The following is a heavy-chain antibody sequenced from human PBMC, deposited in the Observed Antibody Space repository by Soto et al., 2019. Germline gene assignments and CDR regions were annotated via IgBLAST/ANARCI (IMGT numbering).Heavy chain of an antibody. Sequence: QVQLVQSGAEVKKPGSSVKVSCKASGGTFSSYAISWVRQAPGQGLEWMGGIIPIFGTANYAQKFQGSVTITADESTSTAYMELSSLRSEDTAVYYCAHYYDSSGYYYVGAFDIWGQGTMVTVSS. D-gene: IGHD3-22*01. CDR1: GGTFSSYA. CDR3: AHYYDSSGYYYVGAFDI. CDR2: IIPIFGTA. V-gene: IGHV1-69*01. J-gene: IGHJ3*02.